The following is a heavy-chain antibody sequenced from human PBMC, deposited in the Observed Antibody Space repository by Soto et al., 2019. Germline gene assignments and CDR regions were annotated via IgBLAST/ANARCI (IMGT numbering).Heavy chain of an antibody. CDR1: GGSISSGDYY. Sequence: SETLSLTCTVSGGSISSGDYYWSWIRQPPGKGLEWIGYIYYSGSTYYNPSLKSRVTISVDTSKNHFSLKLSSVTAADTAVYYCARLVEMATIVYYWGQGTLVT. CDR3: ARLVEMATIVYY. J-gene: IGHJ4*02. CDR2: IYYSGST. V-gene: IGHV4-30-4*01. D-gene: IGHD5-12*01.